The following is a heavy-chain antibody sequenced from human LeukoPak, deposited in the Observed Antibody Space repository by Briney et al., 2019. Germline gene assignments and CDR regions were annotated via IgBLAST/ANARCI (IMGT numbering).Heavy chain of an antibody. CDR1: GGSITNSSYY. CDR2: IYYNGNT. CDR3: ARQLPNRAPGGRLEGIDY. D-gene: IGHD3-16*01. J-gene: IGHJ4*02. V-gene: IGHV4-39*01. Sequence: KASETLSLTCTVSGGSITNSSYYWGWIRQPPGKGLDWIGNIYYNGNTYYNPSLKSRITISIATSYSQFSLKLRSVTAADTAVYYCARQLPNRAPGGRLEGIDYWGQGTLVTVS.